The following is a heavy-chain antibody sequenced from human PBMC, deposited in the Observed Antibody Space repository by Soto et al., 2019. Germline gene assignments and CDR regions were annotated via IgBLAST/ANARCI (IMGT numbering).Heavy chain of an antibody. Sequence: QVQLVQSGAEVKKPGASVKVSCKASGYTFTGYYMHWVRQAPGQGLEWMGWINPNSGGTNYAQKFQGWVTMTRDTSISTAYMELSRLRSDDTAVYYCARDLAYSGGWYYFDYWGQGTLVTVSS. V-gene: IGHV1-2*04. CDR2: INPNSGGT. J-gene: IGHJ4*02. D-gene: IGHD6-19*01. CDR3: ARDLAYSGGWYYFDY. CDR1: GYTFTGYY.